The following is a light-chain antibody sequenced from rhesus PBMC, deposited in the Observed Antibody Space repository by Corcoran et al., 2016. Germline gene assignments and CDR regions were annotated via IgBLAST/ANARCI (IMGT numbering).Light chain of an antibody. J-gene: IGKJ2*01. CDR2: SAS. CDR1: EGISNS. Sequence: DIVMTQSPAFVSVTPGAKVTITCQASEGISNSLHWYQQKPGQAPKLFIQSASQPLSGVPSRLTVSGSGTDFTFTISRLEVEDAATYYCQQGNMHPYSFGQGTKVEIK. V-gene: IGKV6-47*02. CDR3: QQGNMHPYS.